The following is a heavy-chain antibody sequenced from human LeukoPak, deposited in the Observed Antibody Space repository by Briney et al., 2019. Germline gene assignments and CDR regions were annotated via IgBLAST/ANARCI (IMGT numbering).Heavy chain of an antibody. D-gene: IGHD5-24*01. CDR2: MNPNSGNT. CDR1: GYTFTSYG. J-gene: IGHJ4*02. Sequence: GASVKVSCKASGYTFTSYGINWVRQATGQGLEWMGWMNPNSGNTGYAQKFQGRVTMTRNTSISTAYMELSSLRSEDTAVYYCARGRRWLQLIDYWGQGTLVTVSS. V-gene: IGHV1-8*02. CDR3: ARGRRWLQLIDY.